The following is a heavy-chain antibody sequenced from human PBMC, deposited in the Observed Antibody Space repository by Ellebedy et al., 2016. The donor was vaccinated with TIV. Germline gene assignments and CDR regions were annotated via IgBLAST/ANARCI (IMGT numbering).Heavy chain of an antibody. J-gene: IGHJ6*02. CDR3: ARGGGQLVHYYYYGMDV. D-gene: IGHD6-13*01. CDR1: GGSISSYY. Sequence: SETLSLTXTISGGSISSYYWSWIRQPPGKGLEWIGYIYYSGNTNYNPSLKSRVTISVDTSKNQFSLKLSSVTAADTAVYYCARGGGQLVHYYYYGMDVWGQGTTVTVSS. CDR2: IYYSGNT. V-gene: IGHV4-59*01.